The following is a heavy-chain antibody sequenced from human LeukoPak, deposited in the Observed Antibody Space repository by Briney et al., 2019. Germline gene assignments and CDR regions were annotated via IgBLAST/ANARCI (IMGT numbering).Heavy chain of an antibody. D-gene: IGHD4-23*01. CDR1: GGTFSSYA. Sequence: GASVKVSCKASGGTFSSYAICWVRQAPGQGLEWMGRIIPIFGTANYAQKFQGRVTITTDESTSTAYMELSSLRSEDTAVYYCARDPVQDYGGNSGGFDPWGQGTLVTVSS. V-gene: IGHV1-69*05. J-gene: IGHJ5*02. CDR2: IIPIFGTA. CDR3: ARDPVQDYGGNSGGFDP.